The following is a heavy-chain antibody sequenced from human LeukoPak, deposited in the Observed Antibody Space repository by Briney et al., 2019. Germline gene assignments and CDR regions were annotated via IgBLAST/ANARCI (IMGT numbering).Heavy chain of an antibody. CDR1: GFTFSSYS. Sequence: GGSLRLSGAASGFTFSSYSMNWVRQGPGKGLEWVSSISSSSSFIYYADSVKGRLTISRDNAKNSLYLQMNSLRAEDTAVYYCARDCRRWNGVFDVWGQGTTVSVSS. J-gene: IGHJ3*01. CDR3: ARDCRRWNGVFDV. CDR2: ISSSSSFI. V-gene: IGHV3-21*01. D-gene: IGHD1-1*01.